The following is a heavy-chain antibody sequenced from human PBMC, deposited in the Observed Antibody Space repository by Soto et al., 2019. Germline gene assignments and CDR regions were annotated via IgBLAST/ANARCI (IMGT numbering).Heavy chain of an antibody. CDR3: AKTRLRASHDRFRFDY. Sequence: GGSLRLSCAASGFTFSSYAMSWVRQAPGKGLEWVSAISGSGGSTYYADSVKGRFTISRDNSKNTLYLQMNSLRAEDTAVYYCAKTRLRASHDRFRFDYWGQGTLVTVSS. V-gene: IGHV3-23*01. CDR2: ISGSGGST. J-gene: IGHJ4*02. CDR1: GFTFSSYA. D-gene: IGHD3-16*01.